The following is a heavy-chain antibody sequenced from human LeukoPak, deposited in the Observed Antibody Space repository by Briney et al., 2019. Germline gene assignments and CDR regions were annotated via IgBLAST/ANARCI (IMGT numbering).Heavy chain of an antibody. Sequence: PSETLSLTCTVSGGSISSSSYYWGWIRQPPGKGLEWIGSIYYSGSTYYNPSLKSRVTISVDTSKNQFSLKLSSVTAADTAVYYCARGLSYYYDSSGYNRDAFDIWGQGTMVTVSS. D-gene: IGHD3-22*01. CDR1: GGSISSSSYY. V-gene: IGHV4-39*07. CDR2: IYYSGST. CDR3: ARGLSYYYDSSGYNRDAFDI. J-gene: IGHJ3*02.